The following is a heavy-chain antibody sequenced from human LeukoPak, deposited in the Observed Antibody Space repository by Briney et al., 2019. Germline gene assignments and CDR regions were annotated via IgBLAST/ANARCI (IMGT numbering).Heavy chain of an antibody. CDR2: ISGSADNT. CDR3: AKQGFGC. Sequence: GGSLRLSCTASGFTLSSYAMSWVRQAPGEGLEWVSTISGSADNTNYAEAVKGRFTISRDNSKNTMYLQMNSLRAEDTAVHYCAKQGFGCWGQGTLVTVSS. CDR1: GFTLSSYA. J-gene: IGHJ4*02. V-gene: IGHV3-23*01.